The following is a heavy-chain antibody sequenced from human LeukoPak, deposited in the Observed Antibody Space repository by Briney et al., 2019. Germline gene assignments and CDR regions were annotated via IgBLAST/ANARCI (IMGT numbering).Heavy chain of an antibody. CDR1: GYTFTSYY. CDR2: INPSGGRT. J-gene: IGHJ6*02. V-gene: IGHV1-46*01. Sequence: ASVKVSCKASGYTFTSYYIHWVRQAPGQGLEWMGIINPSGGRTGYAQKLQGRVTMTRDTSTSTVYMEMSSLRSEDTAVYHCARGVDYYYYGVDVWGPGTTVTVSS. CDR3: ARGVDYYYYGVDV.